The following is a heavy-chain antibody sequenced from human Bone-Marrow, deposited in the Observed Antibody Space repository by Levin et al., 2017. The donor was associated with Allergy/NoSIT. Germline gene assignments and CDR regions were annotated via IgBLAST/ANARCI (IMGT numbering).Heavy chain of an antibody. D-gene: IGHD3-10*01. V-gene: IGHV1-8*01. Sequence: PGASVKVSCKASGNTFIDYDINWVRQATGQGLEWMGWMNPKSGHTGYAQKFQGRVSMTWDTSISTAYLDLTSLRSEDTALYYCAKASGALLYHLTSWGQGTLVTVSS. J-gene: IGHJ4*02. CDR2: MNPKSGHT. CDR1: GNTFIDYD. CDR3: AKASGALLYHLTS.